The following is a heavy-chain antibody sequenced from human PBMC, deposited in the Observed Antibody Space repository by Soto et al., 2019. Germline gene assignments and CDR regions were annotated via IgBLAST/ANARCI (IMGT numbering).Heavy chain of an antibody. Sequence: ASVKVSCKTSGGTFSSYAISLVGQAPGQGLEWMGGIAPIVDTSTYAQKFQGRVTITADESTSTVYMELSSLRSDDTAVYYCVRVVAIPGYPDNWGQGTLVTVSS. D-gene: IGHD5-12*01. V-gene: IGHV1-69*13. CDR1: GGTFSSYA. CDR3: VRVVAIPGYPDN. J-gene: IGHJ4*02. CDR2: IAPIVDTS.